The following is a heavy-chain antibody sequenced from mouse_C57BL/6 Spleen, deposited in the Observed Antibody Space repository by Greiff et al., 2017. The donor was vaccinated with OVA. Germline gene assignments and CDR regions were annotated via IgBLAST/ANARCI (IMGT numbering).Heavy chain of an antibody. J-gene: IGHJ3*01. D-gene: IGHD2-5*01. CDR3: ARESSAYYSNYAWFAY. CDR2: IWSGGST. Sequence: QVQLKQSGPGLVQPSQSLSITCTVSGFSLTSYGVHWVRQSPGKGLEWLGVIWSGGSTDYNAAFISRLSISKDNSKSQVFFKMNSLQADDTAIYYCARESSAYYSNYAWFAYWGQGTLVTVSA. CDR1: GFSLTSYG. V-gene: IGHV2-2*01.